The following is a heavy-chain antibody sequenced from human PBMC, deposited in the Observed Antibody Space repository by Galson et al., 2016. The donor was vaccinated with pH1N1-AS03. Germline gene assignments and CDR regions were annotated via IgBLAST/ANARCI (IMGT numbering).Heavy chain of an antibody. D-gene: IGHD4-17*01. CDR3: ARFPYYGDDVGY. Sequence: LSLTCTVSGGSINSYYWSWIRQPPGKRLEWIGYIFYNGTTNYNPSLKSRVTISVDTSKNQFSLKLTSVTAADTAVYYCARFPYYGDDVGYWGQGTLVTVSS. J-gene: IGHJ4*02. CDR1: GGSINSYY. CDR2: IFYNGTT. V-gene: IGHV4-59*08.